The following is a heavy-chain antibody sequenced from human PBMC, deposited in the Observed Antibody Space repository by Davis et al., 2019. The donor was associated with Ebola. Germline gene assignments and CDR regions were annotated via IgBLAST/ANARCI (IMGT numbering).Heavy chain of an antibody. CDR3: ARGAYGDYIVKAFDI. CDR2: ISYDGDNN. V-gene: IGHV3-30*03. CDR1: GFTFSSYW. D-gene: IGHD4-17*01. J-gene: IGHJ3*02. Sequence: GGSLRLSCAASGFTFSSYWMSWVRQAPGKGLEWVAVISYDGDNNYHADSVQGRFTISRDNSKNTLYLQMNSLRAEDTAIYYCARGAYGDYIVKAFDIWGQGTKVTVSS.